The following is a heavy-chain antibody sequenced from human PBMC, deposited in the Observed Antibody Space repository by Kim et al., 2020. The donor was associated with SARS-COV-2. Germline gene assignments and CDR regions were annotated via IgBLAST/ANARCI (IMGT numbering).Heavy chain of an antibody. CDR2: IFSDGTT. Sequence: GGSLRLSCAASGFAFNTYWIHWVRQVPGKGLVWVSRIFSDGTTSYADSVKGRFPISRDNAKNMVYLQMNSLRPEDTAVYHCVRDRPQWDWGQGTLVTVSS. CDR1: GFAFNTYW. V-gene: IGHV3-74*01. J-gene: IGHJ4*02. D-gene: IGHD6-6*01. CDR3: VRDRPQWD.